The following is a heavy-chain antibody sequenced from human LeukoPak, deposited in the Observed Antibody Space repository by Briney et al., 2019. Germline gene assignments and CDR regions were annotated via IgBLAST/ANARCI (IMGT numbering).Heavy chain of an antibody. CDR3: ARGVAREYYDRSGYYIFDY. V-gene: IGHV1-2*02. CDR2: INPDSGGT. Sequence: GASVKVSCKASGGTFSSYAISWVRQAPGQGLEWMAWINPDSGGTNYAQKFQGRVSLTRDTSISTAYMELSRLRSDDTAVYYCARGVAREYYDRSGYYIFDYWGQGTLATVSS. CDR1: GGTFSSYA. J-gene: IGHJ4*02. D-gene: IGHD3-22*01.